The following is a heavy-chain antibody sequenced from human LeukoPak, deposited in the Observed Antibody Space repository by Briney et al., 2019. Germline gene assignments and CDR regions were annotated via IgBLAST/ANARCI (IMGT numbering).Heavy chain of an antibody. CDR3: ARALGYCSSTSCSIDAFDI. D-gene: IGHD2-2*01. V-gene: IGHV1-69*02. J-gene: IGHJ3*02. CDR2: IIPILGIA. CDR1: GGTFSSYT. Sequence: GSSVKVSCKASGGTFSSYTISWVRQAPGQGLEWMGGIIPILGIANYAQKFQGRVTITADKSTSTAHMELSSLRSEDTAVYYCARALGYCSSTSCSIDAFDIWGQGTMVTVSS.